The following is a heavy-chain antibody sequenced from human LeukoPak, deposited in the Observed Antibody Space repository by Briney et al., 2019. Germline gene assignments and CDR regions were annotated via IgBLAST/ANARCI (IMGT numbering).Heavy chain of an antibody. CDR2: ISGSGGST. CDR1: TFSFSTFT. J-gene: IGHJ4*02. V-gene: IGHV3-23*01. CDR3: AQGRLGYSYGAFDH. D-gene: IGHD5-18*01. Sequence: TGGSLRLSCAASTFSFSTFTMSWVRRAPGKGLEWVSGISGSGGSTYYADSVRGRFTSSRDNSKNTLYLQMHSLRVEDTAVYYCAQGRLGYSYGAFDHWGQGTLVTVSS.